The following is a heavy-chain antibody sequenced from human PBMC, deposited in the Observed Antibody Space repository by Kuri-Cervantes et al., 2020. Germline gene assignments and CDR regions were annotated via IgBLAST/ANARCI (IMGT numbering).Heavy chain of an antibody. J-gene: IGHJ4*02. Sequence: GESLKISCAASGFTFSSYSMNWVRQAPGKGLEWVSSISSSSSYIYYADSVKGRFTISRDNGKKSLYLQMNNLKSEDTAMYYCARVMQLQRPIWGQGALVTVSS. CDR2: ISSSSSYI. CDR1: GFTFSSYS. D-gene: IGHD1-1*01. V-gene: IGHV3-21*01. CDR3: ARVMQLQRPI.